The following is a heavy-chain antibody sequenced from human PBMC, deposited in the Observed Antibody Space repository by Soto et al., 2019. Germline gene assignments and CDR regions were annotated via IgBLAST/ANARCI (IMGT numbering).Heavy chain of an antibody. V-gene: IGHV3-21*06. CDR3: ARESEDLTSNFDY. J-gene: IGHJ4*02. Sequence: EVQLVESGGGLVKPGGSLRLSCAASGFTFTRYSMNWVRQARGKGLEWVSSISSTTNYIYYGDSMKGRFTISRDNGKNSLYLEIHSLRAEDTAVYYCARESEDLTSNFDYWGQGTLVTVSS. CDR2: ISSTTNYI. CDR1: GFTFTRYS.